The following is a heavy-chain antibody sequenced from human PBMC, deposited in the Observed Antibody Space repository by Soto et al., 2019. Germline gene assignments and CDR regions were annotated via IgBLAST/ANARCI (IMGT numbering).Heavy chain of an antibody. Sequence: EVQMVESGGGLVQPRGSLRLSWAASGFSISDYWMSWVRQAPGKGLEWVGNINEDGSEENYVDSVKGRFTISRDNARNSLYLQINSLRVEDTAVYYCCHTWVGGQGTLVTVSS. CDR2: INEDGSEE. CDR1: GFSISDYW. V-gene: IGHV3-7*01. J-gene: IGHJ4*02. D-gene: IGHD1-26*01. CDR3: CHTWV.